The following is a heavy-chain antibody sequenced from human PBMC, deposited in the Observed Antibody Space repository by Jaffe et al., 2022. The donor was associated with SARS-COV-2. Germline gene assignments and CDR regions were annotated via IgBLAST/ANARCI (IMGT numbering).Heavy chain of an antibody. Sequence: EVQLVESGGGLIQPGGSLRLSCAASGFTVSSNYMSWVRQAPGKGLEWVSVIYSGGSTYYADSVKGRFTISRDNSKNTLYLQMNSLRAEDTAVYYCARVRINYYYYGMDVWGQGTTVTVSS. CDR2: IYSGGST. J-gene: IGHJ6*02. CDR3: ARVRINYYYYGMDV. CDR1: GFTVSSNY. V-gene: IGHV3-53*01.